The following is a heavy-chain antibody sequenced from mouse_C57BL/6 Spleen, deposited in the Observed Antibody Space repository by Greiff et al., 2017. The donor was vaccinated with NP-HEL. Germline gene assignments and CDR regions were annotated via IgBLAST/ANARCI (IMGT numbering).Heavy chain of an antibody. D-gene: IGHD1-1*01. J-gene: IGHJ4*01. CDR2: ISGGGGNT. CDR3: ARAPYYYGPYYYAMDY. V-gene: IGHV5-9*01. CDR1: GFTFSSYT. Sequence: EVQVVESGGGLVKPGGSLKLSCAASGFTFSSYTMSWVRQTPEKRLEWVATISGGGGNTYYPDSVKGRFTISRDNAKNTLYLQMSSLRSEDTALYYCARAPYYYGPYYYAMDYWGQGTSVTVSS.